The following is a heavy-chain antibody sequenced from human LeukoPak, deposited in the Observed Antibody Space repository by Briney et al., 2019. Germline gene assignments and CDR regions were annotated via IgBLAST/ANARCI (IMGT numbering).Heavy chain of an antibody. V-gene: IGHV4-4*02. J-gene: IGHJ4*02. CDR2: IYHSVST. D-gene: IGHD2-15*01. Sequence: PSGTLSLTCAVSGGSISSSNWWSWVRQPPGKGLEWIGEIYHSVSTNYNPSLKSRVTISVDKSKNQFSLKLSSVTAAGTAVYYCARLSLHCSGGSCYRGAFDSWGQGTLVTVSS. CDR3: ARLSLHCSGGSCYRGAFDS. CDR1: GGSISSSNW.